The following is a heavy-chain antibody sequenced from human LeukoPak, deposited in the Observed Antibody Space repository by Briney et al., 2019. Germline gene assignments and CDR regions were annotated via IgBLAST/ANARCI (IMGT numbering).Heavy chain of an antibody. CDR1: GFTFSSYG. J-gene: IGHJ6*03. V-gene: IGHV3-33*06. CDR3: AKCQGYYDSSGYYSAYYYMDV. CDR2: IWYDGSNK. D-gene: IGHD3-22*01. Sequence: GGSLRLSCAASGFTFSSYGMHWVRQAPGKGLEWVAVIWYDGSNKYYADSVKGRFTISRDNSKNTLYLQMNSLRAEDTAVYYCAKCQGYYDSSGYYSAYYYMDVWGKGTTVTVSS.